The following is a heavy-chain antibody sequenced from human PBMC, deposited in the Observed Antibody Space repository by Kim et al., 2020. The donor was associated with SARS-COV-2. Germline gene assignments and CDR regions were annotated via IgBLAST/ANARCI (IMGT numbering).Heavy chain of an antibody. CDR3: ARVGYCSGGSCYSVSAYYFDY. CDR1: GFTFSSYW. J-gene: IGHJ4*02. CDR2: INSDGSST. V-gene: IGHV3-74*01. Sequence: GGSLRLSCAASGFTFSSYWMHWVRQAPGKGLVWVSRINSDGSSTSYADSVKGRFTISRDNAKNTLYLQMNSLRAEDTAVYYCARVGYCSGGSCYSVSAYYFDYWGQGTLVTVSS. D-gene: IGHD2-15*01.